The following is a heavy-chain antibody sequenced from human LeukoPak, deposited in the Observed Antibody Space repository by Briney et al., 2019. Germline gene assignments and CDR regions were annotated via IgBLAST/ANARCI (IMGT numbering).Heavy chain of an antibody. CDR3: AKDDAWGRYKD. J-gene: IGHJ1*01. V-gene: IGHV3-23*01. CDR1: GFTFSSHG. Sequence: GGPLRLSCAASGFTFSSHGMNWVRQAPGKGLEWVSGISPSGGITYYTDSVRGRSTISRDNSKNTVSLQMNSLRGEDTAVYYCAKDDAWGRYKDWGQGTLVTVSS. D-gene: IGHD3-16*01. CDR2: ISPSGGIT.